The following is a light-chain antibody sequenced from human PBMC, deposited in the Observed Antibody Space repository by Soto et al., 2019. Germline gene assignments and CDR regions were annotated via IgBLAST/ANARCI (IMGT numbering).Light chain of an antibody. CDR3: QQYNRYSIT. CDR2: DAS. Sequence: DIKMIQSPSTLSASVGDRVTITCRASQNISTWLAWFQQKPGKAPNLLIYDASSLQSGVPSRFSGSGSGTQFTLTISSLQPDDFATYFCQQYNRYSITSGQPTPLEVK. CDR1: QNISTW. V-gene: IGKV1-5*01. J-gene: IGKJ5*01.